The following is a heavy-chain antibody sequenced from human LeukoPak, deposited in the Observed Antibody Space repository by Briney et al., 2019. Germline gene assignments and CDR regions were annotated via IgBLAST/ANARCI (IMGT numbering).Heavy chain of an antibody. CDR2: ISSSSSYI. CDR1: GFTFSSYS. CDR3: AAYSSGSSYFDY. Sequence: GGSLRLSCAASGFTFSSYSMNWVRQAPGKGLEWVSSISSSSSYIYYADSVKGRFTISRDNAKNSLYLQMNSLRAEDTAVYYCAAYSSGSSYFDYWGQGTLVTVSS. D-gene: IGHD6-19*01. V-gene: IGHV3-21*04. J-gene: IGHJ4*02.